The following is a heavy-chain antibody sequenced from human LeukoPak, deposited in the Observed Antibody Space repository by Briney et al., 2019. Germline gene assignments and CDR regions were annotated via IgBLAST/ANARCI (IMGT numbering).Heavy chain of an antibody. CDR3: ARALAVTGTGGFDP. CDR1: GFTFSSYA. CDR2: ISGSGGST. Sequence: GGSLRLSCAASGFTFSSYAMSWVRQAPGKGLEWVSAISGSGGSTYYADSVKGRFTISRDNAKNSLYLQMNSLRAEDTAVYYCARALAVTGTGGFDPWGQGTLVTVSS. V-gene: IGHV3-23*01. D-gene: IGHD6-19*01. J-gene: IGHJ5*02.